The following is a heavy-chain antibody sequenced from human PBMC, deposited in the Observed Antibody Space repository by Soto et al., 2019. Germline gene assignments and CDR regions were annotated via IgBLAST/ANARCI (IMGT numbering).Heavy chain of an antibody. CDR2: IRSKANSYAT. D-gene: IGHD6-13*01. CDR1: GFTFSGSA. V-gene: IGHV3-73*01. J-gene: IGHJ4*02. CDR3: TRQLLKAGTILNLFDY. Sequence: PGGSQRLSCAASGFTFSGSAMHWVRQASGKGLEWVGRIRSKANSYATAYAASVKGRFTISRDDSKNTAYLQMNSLKTEDTAVYYCTRQLLKAGTILNLFDYWGQGTLVTVSS.